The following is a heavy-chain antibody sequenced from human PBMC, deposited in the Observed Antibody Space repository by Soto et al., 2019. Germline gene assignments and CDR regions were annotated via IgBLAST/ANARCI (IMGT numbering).Heavy chain of an antibody. J-gene: IGHJ5*02. D-gene: IGHD2-15*01. V-gene: IGHV4-59*08. CDR3: ARHLGRITNWFDP. Sequence: PSETLSLTCTVSGGSNSSYYWSWIRQPPGKGLEWIGYIYYSGSTNYNPSLKSRVTISVDTSKNQFSLKLSSVTAADTAVYYCARHLGRITNWFDPWGQGTLVTVSS. CDR2: IYYSGST. CDR1: GGSNSSYY.